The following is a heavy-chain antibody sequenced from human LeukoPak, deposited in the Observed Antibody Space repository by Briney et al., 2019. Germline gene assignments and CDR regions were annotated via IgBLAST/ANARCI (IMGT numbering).Heavy chain of an antibody. CDR3: ARGLGIGWFYP. J-gene: IGHJ5*02. CDR1: GYTFTGYY. Sequence: ASVKVSCKASGYTFTGYYIYWVRQAPGRGLEWMGIINPSGVSTIYAQIFQGRVTMTRDTSTSTVYMALSSLRSEDTAVYYCARGLGIGWFYPWGQGTLVTVSS. D-gene: IGHD7-27*01. CDR2: INPSGVST. V-gene: IGHV1-46*01.